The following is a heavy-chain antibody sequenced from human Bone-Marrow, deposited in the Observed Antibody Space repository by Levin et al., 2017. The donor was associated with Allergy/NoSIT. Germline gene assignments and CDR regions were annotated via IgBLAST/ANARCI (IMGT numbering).Heavy chain of an antibody. Sequence: GGSLRLSCAASGFTVSNNYMTWVRQAPGKGLEWVSLIYSRVNTQYADSVKGRFTISRDNSKNTLYLQMNSLRAEAPAVYYFARQTDTNLYPGDFWGQGTLVTVSS. J-gene: IGHJ4*02. CDR1: GFTVSNNY. V-gene: IGHV3-66*04. D-gene: IGHD5-18*01. CDR3: ARQTDTNLYPGDF. CDR2: IYSRVNT.